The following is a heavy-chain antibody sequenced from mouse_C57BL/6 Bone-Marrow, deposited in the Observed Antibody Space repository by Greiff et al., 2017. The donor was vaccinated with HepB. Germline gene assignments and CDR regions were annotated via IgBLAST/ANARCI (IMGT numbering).Heavy chain of an antibody. CDR1: GSAFSSSW. CDR3: ARSRYYGNYGGNY. Sequence: QVQLQQSGPELVKPGASVKISCKASGSAFSSSWMNWVKRRPGKGLEWIGRIYPGDGDTNYNGKFKGKATLTADKSSSTAYMQLSSLTSEDSAVYFCARSRYYGNYGGNYWGQGTTLTVSS. D-gene: IGHD2-1*01. J-gene: IGHJ2*01. V-gene: IGHV1-82*01. CDR2: IYPGDGDT.